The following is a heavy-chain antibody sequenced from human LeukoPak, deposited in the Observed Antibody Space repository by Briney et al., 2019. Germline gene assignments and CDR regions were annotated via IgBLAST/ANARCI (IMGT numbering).Heavy chain of an antibody. D-gene: IGHD1-26*01. Sequence: HGGSLRLSCAASGFTFSNAWMSWVRQAPGKGLEWVGRIKSKTDGGTTDYAAPVKGRFTISRDDSKNTLYLQMNSLKTEDTAVYYCSTGPIVGATIYCYWGQGTLVTVSS. V-gene: IGHV3-15*01. J-gene: IGHJ4*02. CDR2: IKSKTDGGTT. CDR1: GFTFSNAW. CDR3: STGPIVGATIYCY.